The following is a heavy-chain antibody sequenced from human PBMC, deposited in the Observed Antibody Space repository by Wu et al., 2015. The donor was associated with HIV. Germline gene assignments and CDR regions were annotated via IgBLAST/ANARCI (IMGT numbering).Heavy chain of an antibody. CDR2: INANRGGI. D-gene: IGHD4-11*01. CDR3: ARLQSLHGLYSNADY. CDR1: GYTFIDYY. Sequence: QVQLPQSGPELKKPGASVMVSCKASGYTFIDYYIYWVRKTPGQGLEWMGWINANRGGIKYAQKFQGRVTMTRDTAVSTAYMELNSLRSDDTAVYYCARLQSLHGLYSNADYWGQGTLVTVSS. J-gene: IGHJ4*02. V-gene: IGHV1-2*02.